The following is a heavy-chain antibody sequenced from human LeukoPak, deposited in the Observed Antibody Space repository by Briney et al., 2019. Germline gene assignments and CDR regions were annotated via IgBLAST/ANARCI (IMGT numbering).Heavy chain of an antibody. D-gene: IGHD2-21*01. CDR3: ASHCGGDCSSFY. Sequence: GGSLRLSCAASGFTFSSYSMNCVRHAPRKGLEWVSYISSSSRTIYYADSVKGRFTISRDNAKNSLYLQMNSLRAEDTAVYYCASHCGGDCSSFYWGQGTLVTVSS. J-gene: IGHJ4*02. V-gene: IGHV3-48*01. CDR1: GFTFSSYS. CDR2: ISSSSRTI.